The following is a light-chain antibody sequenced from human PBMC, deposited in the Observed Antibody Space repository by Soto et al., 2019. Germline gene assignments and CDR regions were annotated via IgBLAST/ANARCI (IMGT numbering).Light chain of an antibody. CDR3: QQSYSTPYT. CDR1: RSISSY. J-gene: IGKJ2*01. CDR2: AAS. V-gene: IGKV1-39*01. Sequence: DIQMTQSPSSLSASVGDRVTITCRASRSISSYLNWYQQKPGKAPKLLIYAASSLQSGVTSRFSGGGSGTDFTLTISSLQPEDFATYYCQQSYSTPYTFGQGTKLEIK.